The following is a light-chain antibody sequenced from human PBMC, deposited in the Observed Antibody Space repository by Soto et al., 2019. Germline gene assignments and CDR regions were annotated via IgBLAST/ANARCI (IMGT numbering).Light chain of an antibody. Sequence: EIVLTQPPGTLCLSPGGRANLSCVASQFIDSYLAWYRQIPGQAPRLLIYDASNRATDIPDRFSGSGSGTDFTLTISRLEPEDFAVYFCQQYGSSVKTFGQGTKVDNK. J-gene: IGKJ1*01. CDR3: QQYGSSVKT. CDR1: QFIDSY. V-gene: IGKV3-20*01. CDR2: DAS.